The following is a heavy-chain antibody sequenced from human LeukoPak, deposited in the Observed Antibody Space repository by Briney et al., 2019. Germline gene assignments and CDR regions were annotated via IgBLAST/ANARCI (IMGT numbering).Heavy chain of an antibody. CDR3: ARSLFPDYYGSGDDAFDI. D-gene: IGHD3-10*01. CDR2: IYPGDSDT. V-gene: IGHV5-51*01. Sequence: GESLKISSKGSGYSFTSYWIGWVRQMPGKGLEWMGIIYPGDSDTRYSPSFQGQVTISADKSISTAYLQWSSLKASDTAMYYCARSLFPDYYGSGDDAFDIWGQGTMVTVSS. J-gene: IGHJ3*02. CDR1: GYSFTSYW.